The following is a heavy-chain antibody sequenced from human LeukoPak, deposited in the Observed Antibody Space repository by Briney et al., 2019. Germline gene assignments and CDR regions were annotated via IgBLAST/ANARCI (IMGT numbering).Heavy chain of an antibody. V-gene: IGHV1-69*13. J-gene: IGHJ4*02. CDR1: GGTFSSYA. CDR2: IIPIFGTA. CDR3: ARGDYNRALDY. Sequence: ASVKVSCKASGGTFSSYAISWVRQAPGQGFEWMGGIIPIFGTANYAQKFQGRVTITADESTSTAYMELSSLRSEDTAVYYCARGDYNRALDYWGQGTLVTVSS. D-gene: IGHD1-14*01.